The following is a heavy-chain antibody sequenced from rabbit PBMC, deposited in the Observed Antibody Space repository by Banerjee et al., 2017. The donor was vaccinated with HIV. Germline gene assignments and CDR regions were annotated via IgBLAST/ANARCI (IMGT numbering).Heavy chain of an antibody. CDR2: INTSSGST. Sequence: QLVESGGGLVQPGGSLKLSCKASGLDFSPYSMSWVRQAPGKGLEWIGCINTSSGSTGYASWAKGRFTISSHNAQSTLYLQLNSLTAADTATYFCARDGGAGSTVNNLWGQGTLVTVS. CDR1: GLDFSPYS. CDR3: ARDGGAGSTVNNL. J-gene: IGHJ4*01. D-gene: IGHD4-2*01. V-gene: IGHV1S7*01.